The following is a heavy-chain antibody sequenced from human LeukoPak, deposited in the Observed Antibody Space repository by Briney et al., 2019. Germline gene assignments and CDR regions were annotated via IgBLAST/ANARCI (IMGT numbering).Heavy chain of an antibody. CDR2: IYYSGST. V-gene: IGHV4-59*01. D-gene: IGHD3-22*01. CDR3: ARADTSGPYYYYGMDV. CDR1: GGSISSYY. J-gene: IGHJ6*02. Sequence: PSETLSLTCTVSGGSISSYYWSWIRQPPGKGLEWIGYIYYSGSTNYNPSLKSPVTISVDTSKNQFSLKLNSVTAADTAVYYCARADTSGPYYYYGMDVWGQGTTVTVSS.